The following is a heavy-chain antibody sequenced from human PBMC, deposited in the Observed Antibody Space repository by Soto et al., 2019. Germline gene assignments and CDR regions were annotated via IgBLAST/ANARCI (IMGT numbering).Heavy chain of an antibody. CDR3: ARAFAGYSSSWQEFDY. V-gene: IGHV1-46*01. CDR2: INSSGGST. J-gene: IGHJ4*02. Sequence: ASVKVSCKASGYTFTNYYMHWVRQAPGQGLEWMGIINSSGGSTSYAQKFQGRVTMTRDTSTSTVYMELSSLRSEETAVYYCARAFAGYSSSWQEFDYWGQGTLVTVSS. D-gene: IGHD6-13*01. CDR1: GYTFTNYY.